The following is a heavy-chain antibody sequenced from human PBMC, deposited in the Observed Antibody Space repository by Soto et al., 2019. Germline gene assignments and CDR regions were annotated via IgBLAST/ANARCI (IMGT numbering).Heavy chain of an antibody. J-gene: IGHJ5*02. CDR2: IYYSGST. D-gene: IGHD5-12*01. CDR3: ARYSGYDFLASTSTKNWFDP. Sequence: SETLSLTCTVSGGSISSGGYYWSWIRQHPGKGLEWIGYIYYSGSTYYNPSLKSRVTISVDTSKNQFSLKLSSVTAADTAVYYCARYSGYDFLASTSTKNWFDPRGQGTLVTVSS. V-gene: IGHV4-31*03. CDR1: GGSISSGGYY.